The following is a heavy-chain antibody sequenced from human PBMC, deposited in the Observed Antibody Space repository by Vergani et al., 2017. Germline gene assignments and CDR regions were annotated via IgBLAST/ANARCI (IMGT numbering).Heavy chain of an antibody. CDR2: ISWNSGSI. CDR3: AKVNHYCSSTSCYFDY. V-gene: IGHV3-9*02. Sequence: EVQLVESGGGLVQPGRSLRLSCAASGFTSDDYAMHWVRQAPGKGLEWVSGISWNSGSIGYADSVKGRFTISRDNAKNSLYLQMNSLRAEDTALYYCAKVNHYCSSTSCYFDYWGQGTLVTVSS. CDR1: GFTSDDYA. D-gene: IGHD2-2*01. J-gene: IGHJ4*02.